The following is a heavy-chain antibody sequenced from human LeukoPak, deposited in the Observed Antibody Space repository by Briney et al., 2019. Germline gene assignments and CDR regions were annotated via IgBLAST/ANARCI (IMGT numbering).Heavy chain of an antibody. CDR3: ARLVNNAFDI. J-gene: IGHJ3*02. V-gene: IGHV3-7*01. Sequence: GGSLRLSCAASRFTFSSHWMSWVRQAPGKGLEWVTHINQDGSENYYVDSVKGRFTISRDNAKNSLYLQMNSLRAEDTAVYYCARLVNNAFDIWGQGTMVTVSS. CDR1: RFTFSSHW. CDR2: INQDGSEN. D-gene: IGHD4-23*01.